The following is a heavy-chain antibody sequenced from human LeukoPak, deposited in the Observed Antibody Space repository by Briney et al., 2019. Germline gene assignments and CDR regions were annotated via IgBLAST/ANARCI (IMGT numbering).Heavy chain of an antibody. CDR3: TRSPRDGYHDSFDI. J-gene: IGHJ3*02. Sequence: GESLKISCKGSGYSFTTYWIAWVRQMPGGGLEWMGIIYPGDSETRYSPSFQGQVTISADKSITTAYLQWGSLKASDTAMYYCTRSPRDGYHDSFDIWGQGTMVTVFS. CDR2: IYPGDSET. D-gene: IGHD5-24*01. CDR1: GYSFTTYW. V-gene: IGHV5-51*01.